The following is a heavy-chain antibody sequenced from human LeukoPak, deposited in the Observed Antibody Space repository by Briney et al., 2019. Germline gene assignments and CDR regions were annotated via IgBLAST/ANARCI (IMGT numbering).Heavy chain of an antibody. CDR2: ISGSGSYT. CDR3: AKDPGRSSGWATTALDV. D-gene: IGHD6-19*01. CDR1: GLTFSSYG. V-gene: IGHV3-23*01. Sequence: GRSLRLSCAASGLTFSSYGMHWVRQAPGKGLEWVSAISGSGSYTYYADSVKGRFTISRDDSKHTLWLHMNSLRVEDTAVYFCAKDPGRSSGWATTALDVWGQGTTVTVSS. J-gene: IGHJ6*02.